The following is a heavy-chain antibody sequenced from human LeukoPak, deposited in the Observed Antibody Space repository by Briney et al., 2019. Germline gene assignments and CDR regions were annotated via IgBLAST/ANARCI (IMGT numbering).Heavy chain of an antibody. CDR3: ATDTQILAPIQNCHYYAMDV. CDR1: GGSLSSNDYY. J-gene: IGHJ6*02. V-gene: IGHV4-39*07. CDR2: IYHRGIT. Sequence: SETLSLTCNVSGGSLSSNDYYWGWIRQPPGKGLEWIGSIYHRGITHYTTSLKSRVTISVDTSKNQFSLPLTSVTAADTAVYYCATDTQILAPIQNCHYYAMDVWGRGTTVTVSS. D-gene: IGHD2-21*01.